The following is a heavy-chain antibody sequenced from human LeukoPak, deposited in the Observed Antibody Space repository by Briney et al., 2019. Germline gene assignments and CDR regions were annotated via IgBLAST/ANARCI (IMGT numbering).Heavy chain of an antibody. D-gene: IGHD3-22*01. V-gene: IGHV3-23*01. CDR2: ISGSGGST. J-gene: IGHJ4*02. Sequence: GGSLRLSCATSGFTFSSYAMTWDRQAPGKGLEWVSAISGSGGSTYYADSVKGRFTISRDNSKNTLYLQMNSLRAEDTAVYYCAKDRHYYDSSGYYPLDYWGQGTLVTVSS. CDR3: AKDRHYYDSSGYYPLDY. CDR1: GFTFSSYA.